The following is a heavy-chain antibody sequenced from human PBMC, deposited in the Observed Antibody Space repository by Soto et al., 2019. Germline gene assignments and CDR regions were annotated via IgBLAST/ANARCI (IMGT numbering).Heavy chain of an antibody. D-gene: IGHD2-15*01. V-gene: IGHV1-58*01. CDR1: GFTFTSSA. J-gene: IGHJ4*02. CDR3: AALGANSDH. Sequence: ASVKVSCKASGFTFTSSAVQWVRQARGQRLEWIGWIGVGSGNRHYAQKFQERVTITRDMSTNTAYMELSSLRSEDTAVYYCAALGANSDHWGQGTQVTVSS. CDR2: IGVGSGNR.